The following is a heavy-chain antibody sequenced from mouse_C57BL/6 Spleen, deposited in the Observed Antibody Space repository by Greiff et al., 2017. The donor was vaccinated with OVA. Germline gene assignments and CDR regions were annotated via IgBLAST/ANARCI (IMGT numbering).Heavy chain of an antibody. D-gene: IGHD1-1*01. V-gene: IGHV1-53*01. Sequence: VQLQQPGTELVKPGASVKLSCKASGYSFTSYWMHWVKQRPGQGLEWIGNINPSNGGTNYNEKFKSKATLTVDKSSSTAYMQLSSLTSEDYAVYYCADITTVVNWYFDDWGKGTTVTVSS. CDR1: GYSFTSYW. J-gene: IGHJ1*03. CDR3: ADITTVVNWYFDD. CDR2: INPSNGGT.